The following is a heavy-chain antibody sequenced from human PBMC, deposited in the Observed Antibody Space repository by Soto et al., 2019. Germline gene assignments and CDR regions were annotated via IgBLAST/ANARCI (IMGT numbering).Heavy chain of an antibody. CDR3: ARDTDLGGTYPNFFDY. CDR2: TYYRSKWYN. J-gene: IGHJ4*02. V-gene: IGHV6-1*01. CDR1: GDSVSNNIAA. Sequence: PSQTLSLTCAISGDSVSNNIAAWNWIRQSPSRGLEWLGRTYYRSKWYNDYAVSVKSRITINPDTSKNQFSLQLNSVTPEDTAVYYCARDTDLGGTYPNFFDYWGQGTVVTVSS. D-gene: IGHD1-26*01.